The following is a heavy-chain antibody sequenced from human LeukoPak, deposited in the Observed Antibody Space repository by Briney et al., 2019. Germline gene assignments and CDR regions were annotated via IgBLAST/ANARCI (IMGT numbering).Heavy chain of an antibody. Sequence: PSETLSLTCTVSGVSITTSTYYWGWIRQPPGKGLEWMGSVHFDGGTNYNPSLRGRITMSEDTSRNQFSLRLIWVTAADTAVYYCARGRYSAGDNWFDPWGQGTLVTVSS. V-gene: IGHV4-39*02. CDR2: VHFDGGT. J-gene: IGHJ5*02. CDR1: GVSITTSTYY. CDR3: ARGRYSAGDNWFDP. D-gene: IGHD3-9*01.